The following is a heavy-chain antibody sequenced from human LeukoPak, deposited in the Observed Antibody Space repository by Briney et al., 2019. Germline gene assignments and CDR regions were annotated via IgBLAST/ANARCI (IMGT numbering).Heavy chain of an antibody. V-gene: IGHV3-30*02. D-gene: IGHD2-15*01. CDR2: IRYDGSNK. J-gene: IGHJ4*02. CDR3: AKEYCSGGSCYGPGY. CDR1: GFTYSSYG. Sequence: GGSLRLSCAASGFTYSSYGMHWVRQAPGKGLEWVAFIRYDGSNKYYADSVKGRFTISRDNSKNTLYLQMNSLRAEDTAVYYCAKEYCSGGSCYGPGYWGQGTLVTVSS.